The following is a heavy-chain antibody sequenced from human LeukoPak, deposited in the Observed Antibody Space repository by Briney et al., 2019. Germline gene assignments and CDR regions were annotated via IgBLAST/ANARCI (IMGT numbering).Heavy chain of an antibody. CDR3: ARDLGDYWSGFRSYFFDY. Sequence: PSETLSLTCAVYGGSFSGNYYWGWIRQPPGKGLEWIGSISHSGSTYYNASLKSRVRISVDTSKNQFSLKLSSVTAADTAVYYCARDLGDYWSGFRSYFFDYWGQGTLVTVSS. J-gene: IGHJ4*02. D-gene: IGHD3-3*01. CDR2: ISHSGST. CDR1: GGSFSGNYY. V-gene: IGHV4-39*07.